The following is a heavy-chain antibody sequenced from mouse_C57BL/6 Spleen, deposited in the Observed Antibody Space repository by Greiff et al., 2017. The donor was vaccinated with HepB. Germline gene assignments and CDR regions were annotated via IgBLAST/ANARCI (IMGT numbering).Heavy chain of an antibody. J-gene: IGHJ4*01. V-gene: IGHV1-81*01. D-gene: IGHD2-5*01. CDR1: GYTFTSYG. Sequence: QVQLQHSGAELARPGASVKLSCKASGYTFTSYGISWVKQRTGQGLEWIGEIYPRSGNTYYNEKFKGKATLTADKSSSTAYMELRSLTSEDSAVYFCARRDSNYGYAMDYWGQGTSVTVSS. CDR3: ARRDSNYGYAMDY. CDR2: IYPRSGNT.